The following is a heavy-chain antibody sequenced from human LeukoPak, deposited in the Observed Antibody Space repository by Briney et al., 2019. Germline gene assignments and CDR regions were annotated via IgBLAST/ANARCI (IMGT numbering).Heavy chain of an antibody. CDR2: IRYDGSNK. CDR3: AKDRYSSSWYYFDY. Sequence: GGSLRLSCAASGFTFSSYGMHWVRPAPGKGLEGVAFIRYDGSNKYYADSVKGRFTISRDNSKNTLYLQMNSLRAEDTAVYYCAKDRYSSSWYYFDYWGQGTLVTVSS. J-gene: IGHJ4*02. V-gene: IGHV3-30*02. D-gene: IGHD6-13*01. CDR1: GFTFSSYG.